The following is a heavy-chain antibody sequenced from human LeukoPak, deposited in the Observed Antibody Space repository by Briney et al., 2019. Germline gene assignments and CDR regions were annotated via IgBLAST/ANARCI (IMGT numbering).Heavy chain of an antibody. CDR3: ARWVVAADYYYYMDV. CDR2: INRSGST. V-gene: IGHV4-34*01. D-gene: IGHD2-15*01. Sequence: SETLSLTCAVYGGSFSGYYWSWIRQPPGKGLEWIGEINRSGSTNYNPSLKSRVTISVDTSKNQFSLKLSSVTAADTAVYYCARWVVAADYYYYMDVWGKGTTVTVSS. J-gene: IGHJ6*03. CDR1: GGSFSGYY.